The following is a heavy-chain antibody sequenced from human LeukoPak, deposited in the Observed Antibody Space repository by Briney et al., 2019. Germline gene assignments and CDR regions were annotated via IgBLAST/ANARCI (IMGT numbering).Heavy chain of an antibody. V-gene: IGHV1-24*01. D-gene: IGHD1-26*01. CDR1: GYTLTELS. Sequence: ASVKVSCKVSGYTLTELSMHWVRQAPGEGLEWMGGFDPEDGETIYAQKFQGRVTMTEDTSTDTAYMELSSLRSEDTVVNYCATGAESASGSYSVFDYWGQGTLVTVSS. CDR3: ATGAESASGSYSVFDY. CDR2: FDPEDGET. J-gene: IGHJ4*02.